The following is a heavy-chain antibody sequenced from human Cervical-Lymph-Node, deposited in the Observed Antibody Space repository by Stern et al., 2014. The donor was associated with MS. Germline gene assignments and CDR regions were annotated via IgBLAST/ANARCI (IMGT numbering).Heavy chain of an antibody. J-gene: IGHJ4*02. D-gene: IGHD6-13*01. CDR3: AKDVGGRQGY. CDR2: ISYDGSDK. V-gene: IGHV3-30*07. CDR1: GFTFSGHA. Sequence: QVQLVESGGGVVQPGRSLRLSCAAPGFTFSGHAMHWVRQAPGKGLEWVALISYDGSDKYTADSVKGRFTISRDNAKNTLFLQMNSLKVEDTAVYYCAKDVGGRQGYWGQGTLVTVSS.